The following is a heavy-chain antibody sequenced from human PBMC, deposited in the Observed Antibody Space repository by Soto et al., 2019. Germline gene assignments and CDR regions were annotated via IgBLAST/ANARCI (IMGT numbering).Heavy chain of an antibody. V-gene: IGHV3-48*02. CDR2: ISSSSSTI. CDR3: AREYYYGSGPPFDY. CDR1: GFTFSSYS. J-gene: IGHJ4*02. D-gene: IGHD3-10*01. Sequence: GGSLRLSCAASGFTFSSYSMNWVRQAPGKGLEWVSYISSSSSTIYYADSVKGRFTISRDNAKNSLYLQMNSLRDEDTAVYYCAREYYYGSGPPFDYWGQGTLVTVSS.